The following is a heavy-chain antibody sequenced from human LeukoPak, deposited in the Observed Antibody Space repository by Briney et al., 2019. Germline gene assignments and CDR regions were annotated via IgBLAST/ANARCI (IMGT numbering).Heavy chain of an antibody. CDR1: GDSITGYY. CDR3: ARTTVTTVARDAFDI. D-gene: IGHD4-23*01. J-gene: IGHJ3*02. Sequence: SETLSPTCTVSGDSITGYYWGWIRQPPGKGLEWIGNIYYTGNTYYNASLKSRVTISVDTSKNQFSLKPSSVTAADTAVYYCARTTVTTVARDAFDIWGQGTMVTVSS. V-gene: IGHV4-38-2*02. CDR2: IYYTGNT.